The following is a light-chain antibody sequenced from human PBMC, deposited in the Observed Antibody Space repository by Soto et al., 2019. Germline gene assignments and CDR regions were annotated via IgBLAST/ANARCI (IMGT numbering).Light chain of an antibody. V-gene: IGKV1-5*01. J-gene: IGKJ1*01. CDR3: QQYNNYSPTWT. Sequence: DIQMTQSPSTLSASIGDSVTITCRARQSIRNWLAWYQQRPGKAPKLLIYDASTFESEVPSRFSGSGSGTEFTLTITNLQPDDFATYYCQQYNNYSPTWTVGQGNKVDIK. CDR1: QSIRNW. CDR2: DAS.